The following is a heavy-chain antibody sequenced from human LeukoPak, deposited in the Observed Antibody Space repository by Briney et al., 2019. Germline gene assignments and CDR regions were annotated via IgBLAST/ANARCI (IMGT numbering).Heavy chain of an antibody. CDR3: ARQLKSGRHHETIFGVVIIESGGYFDY. D-gene: IGHD3-3*01. J-gene: IGHJ4*02. V-gene: IGHV3-7*01. Sequence: GGSLRLSCAASGFTFSSYWMSWVRQAPGKGLEWVANIKQDGSEKYYVDSVKGRFTISRDNAKNSLYLQMNSLRAEDTAVYYCARQLKSGRHHETIFGVVIIESGGYFDYWGQGTLVTVSS. CDR1: GFTFSSYW. CDR2: IKQDGSEK.